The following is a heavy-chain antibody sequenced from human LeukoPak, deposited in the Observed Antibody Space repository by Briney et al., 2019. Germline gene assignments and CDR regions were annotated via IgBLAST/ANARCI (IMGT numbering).Heavy chain of an antibody. CDR3: AGGRDTAVAGPGGYFDY. V-gene: IGHV3-11*01. CDR1: GFTFTDYY. Sequence: NPGGSLRLSCAAFGFTFTDYYMSWVRQAPGKGLECVSYIRPGGGAKYYADSVKGRFTISRDNAKNSLYLQMNSLTAEDTAVYYCAGGRDTAVAGPGGYFDYWAQGTLVTVSS. J-gene: IGHJ4*02. CDR2: IRPGGGAK. D-gene: IGHD6-19*01.